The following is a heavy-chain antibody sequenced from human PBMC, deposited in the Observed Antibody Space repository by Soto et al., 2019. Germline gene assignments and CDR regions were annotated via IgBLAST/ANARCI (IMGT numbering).Heavy chain of an antibody. CDR1: GGTFSSYA. J-gene: IGHJ6*02. Sequence: GASVEVSCKASGGTFSSYAISWVRQAPGQGLEWMGGIIPIFGTANYAQKFQGRVTITADESTSTAYMELSSLRSEDTAVYYCARDLRDEIEAAGTPHGMDVWGQGTTVTVSS. CDR3: ARDLRDEIEAAGTPHGMDV. V-gene: IGHV1-69*13. CDR2: IIPIFGTA. D-gene: IGHD6-13*01.